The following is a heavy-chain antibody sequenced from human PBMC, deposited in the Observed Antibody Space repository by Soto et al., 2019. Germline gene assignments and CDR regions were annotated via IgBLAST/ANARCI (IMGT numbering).Heavy chain of an antibody. CDR2: IRSKANSYAT. CDR1: GFTFSGSA. D-gene: IGHD6-19*01. J-gene: IGHJ3*02. Sequence: GGSLRLSCAASGFTFSGSAMHWVRQASGKGLEWVGRIRSKANSYATADAASVKGRFTISRDDSKNTAYLQMNSLKTEDTAVYYCTGHDSSGWDLGFRDAFDIWGQGTMVT. CDR3: TGHDSSGWDLGFRDAFDI. V-gene: IGHV3-73*01.